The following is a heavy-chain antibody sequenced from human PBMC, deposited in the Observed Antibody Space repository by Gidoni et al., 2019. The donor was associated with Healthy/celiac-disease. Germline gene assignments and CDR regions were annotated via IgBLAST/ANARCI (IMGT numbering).Heavy chain of an antibody. Sequence: YPGDSDTRYSPSFQGQVTISADKSISTAYLQWSSLKASDTAMYYCARRTYYDFWSGRVGVNYFDYWGQGTLVTVSS. CDR3: ARRTYYDFWSGRVGVNYFDY. CDR2: YPGDSDT. V-gene: IGHV5-51*01. J-gene: IGHJ4*02. D-gene: IGHD3-3*01.